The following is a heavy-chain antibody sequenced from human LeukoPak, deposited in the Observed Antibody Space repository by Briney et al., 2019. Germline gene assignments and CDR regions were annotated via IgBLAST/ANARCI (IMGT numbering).Heavy chain of an antibody. D-gene: IGHD4-23*01. J-gene: IGHJ4*02. CDR3: ARYYGGSAFDH. Sequence: ASVKVSCKASGYTFTGYYMHWVRQAPGQGLEWMGWINPNSGDTNYAQKFQGRVTLTRDTSISTAYMELSRLRSDDTAVSYCARYYGGSAFDHWGQGTLVTVSS. CDR1: GYTFTGYY. CDR2: INPNSGDT. V-gene: IGHV1-2*02.